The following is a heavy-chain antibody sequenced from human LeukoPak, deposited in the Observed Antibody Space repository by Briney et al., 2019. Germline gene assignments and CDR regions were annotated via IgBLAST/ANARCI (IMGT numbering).Heavy chain of an antibody. Sequence: GGSLGLSCAASGFTFSDYSVNWVRQAPGKGLEWISYISASSATIHYADSVKGRFSISRDNAKNSLYLQVNSLRAEDTAVYYCARDLNWGLDYWGQGTLVTVSS. J-gene: IGHJ4*02. CDR1: GFTFSDYS. CDR2: ISASSATI. V-gene: IGHV3-48*01. CDR3: ARDLNWGLDY. D-gene: IGHD7-27*01.